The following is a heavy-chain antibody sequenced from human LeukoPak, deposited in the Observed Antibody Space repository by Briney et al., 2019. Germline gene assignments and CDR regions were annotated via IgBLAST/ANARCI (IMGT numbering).Heavy chain of an antibody. V-gene: IGHV4-59*01. J-gene: IGHJ3*02. CDR2: IYYSGST. CDR1: GGSISSYY. Sequence: PSETLSLTCTVSGGSISSYYWNWIRQPPGKGLEWIGYIYYSGSTNYNPSLKSRVTISLDTSKKQFSLKLSSVTAADTAVYYCARSRSPDAFDMWGQGTMVAVSS. CDR3: ARSRSPDAFDM.